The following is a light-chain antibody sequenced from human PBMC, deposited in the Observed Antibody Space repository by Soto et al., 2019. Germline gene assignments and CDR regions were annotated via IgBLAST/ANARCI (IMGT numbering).Light chain of an antibody. CDR3: QQYNNWPPT. Sequence: EIVMTHSPATLSVSPGERATLSCRASQSVSSNLAWYQQKPGQAPRLLIYGASTRATGIPSRFSGSGSGTEFTQTVSSLQSEDFAVYYCQQYNNWPPTFGGGTKVEIK. CDR2: GAS. CDR1: QSVSSN. J-gene: IGKJ4*02. V-gene: IGKV3-15*01.